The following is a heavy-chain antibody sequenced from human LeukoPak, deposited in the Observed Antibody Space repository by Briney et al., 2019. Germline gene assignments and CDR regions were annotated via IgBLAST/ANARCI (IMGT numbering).Heavy chain of an antibody. CDR2: IYSGGTT. CDR1: GFIVSSDY. CDR3: ARHLPSDY. J-gene: IGHJ4*02. V-gene: IGHV3-53*01. Sequence: GGSLRLSCAASGFIVSSDYMSWVRQAPVKGLEWVSVIYSGGTTYYADSVKGRFTISRDNSKNTVYLQMNNLRAEDTAVYYCARHLPSDYWGQGTLVTVSS.